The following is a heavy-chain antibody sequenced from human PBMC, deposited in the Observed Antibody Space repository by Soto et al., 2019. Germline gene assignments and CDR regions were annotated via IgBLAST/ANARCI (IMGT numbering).Heavy chain of an antibody. CDR2: ISAYNGNT. J-gene: IGHJ6*02. V-gene: IGHV1-18*04. CDR3: ARESDIVVVPAAMDV. Sequence: GASVKVSCKASGYTFTSYGISWVRQAPGQGLEWMGWISAYNGNTNYAQKVQGRVTMTTDTSTSTAYMELRSLRSDDTAVYYCARESDIVVVPAAMDVWGQGTTVTVSS. CDR1: GYTFTSYG. D-gene: IGHD2-2*01.